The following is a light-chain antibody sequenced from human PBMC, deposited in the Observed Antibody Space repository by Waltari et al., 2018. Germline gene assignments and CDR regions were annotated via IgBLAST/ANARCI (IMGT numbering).Light chain of an antibody. V-gene: IGKV3-20*01. CDR2: DAS. J-gene: IGKJ2*01. Sequence: EIVLTQSPGTLSLSPGERATLSCRASQSVSSHYLAWYQQKPGQAPRLLIYDASSRVTGIPDRFSGSGSGTDFTLTISRLEPEDFAVYYCQHYRSSPPYTFGQGTKLEIK. CDR3: QHYRSSPPYT. CDR1: QSVSSHY.